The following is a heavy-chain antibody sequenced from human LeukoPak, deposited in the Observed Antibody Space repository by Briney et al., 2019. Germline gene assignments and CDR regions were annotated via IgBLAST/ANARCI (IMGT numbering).Heavy chain of an antibody. V-gene: IGHV4-30-2*01. CDR1: GGSISSGGYY. D-gene: IGHD3-3*01. J-gene: IGHJ4*02. CDR2: IYHSGST. CDR3: ARARQEEFLEWLWYFDY. Sequence: SQTLSLTCTVSGGSISSGGYYWSWIRQPPGKGLEWIGYIYHSGSTYYNPSLKSRVTISVDRSKNQFSLKLSSVTAADTAVYYCARARQEEFLEWLWYFDYWGQGTLVTVSS.